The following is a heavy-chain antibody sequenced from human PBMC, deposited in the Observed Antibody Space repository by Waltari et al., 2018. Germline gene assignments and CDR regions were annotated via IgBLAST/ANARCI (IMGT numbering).Heavy chain of an antibody. V-gene: IGHV1-69*13. CDR2: IIPIFGTA. CDR1: GGTFSSYA. D-gene: IGHD5-12*01. Sequence: QVQLVQSGAEVKKPGSSVKVSCKASGGTFSSYAISWVRQAPGQGLEWMVGIIPIFGTANDAQKFQGRVTSTADESTSTAYMELSSLRSEDTAVYYCARDREDIVARMGMDVWGQGTTVTVSS. J-gene: IGHJ6*02. CDR3: ARDREDIVARMGMDV.